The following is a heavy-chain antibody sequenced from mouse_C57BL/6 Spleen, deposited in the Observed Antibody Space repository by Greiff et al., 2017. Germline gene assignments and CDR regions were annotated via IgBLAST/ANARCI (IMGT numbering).Heavy chain of an antibody. CDR3: ARREPDGYYAMDY. D-gene: IGHD2-3*01. V-gene: IGHV1-19*01. CDR2: INPYNGGT. Sequence: VQLQQSGPVLVKPGASVKMSCKASGYTFTDYYMNWVKQSHGKSLEWIGVINPYNGGTSYNQKFKGKATLTVDKSSSTAYMELNSLTSEDSAVYYCARREPDGYYAMDYWGQGTSVTVSS. J-gene: IGHJ4*01. CDR1: GYTFTDYY.